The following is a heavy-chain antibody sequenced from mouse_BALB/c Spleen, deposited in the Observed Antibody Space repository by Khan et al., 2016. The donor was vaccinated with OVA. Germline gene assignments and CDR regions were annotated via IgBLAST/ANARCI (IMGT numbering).Heavy chain of an antibody. D-gene: IGHD4-1*01. CDR3: VRDYWDVFAY. V-gene: IGHV14-3*02. Sequence: VQLKESGAELVKPGASVKLSCTASGFNIKDTYMHWVKQRPEQGLEWIGRIDPAKGNTKFDPKFQGKATITADTSSNTAYLQLSSLTSEDTAVCYCVRDYWDVFAYWGQGTLVTVSA. J-gene: IGHJ3*01. CDR2: IDPAKGNT. CDR1: GFNIKDTY.